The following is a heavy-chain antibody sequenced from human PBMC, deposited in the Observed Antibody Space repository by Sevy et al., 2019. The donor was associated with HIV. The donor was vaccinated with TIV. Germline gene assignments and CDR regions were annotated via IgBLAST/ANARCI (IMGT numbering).Heavy chain of an antibody. CDR2: ISSSSSYI. CDR3: ARGSVVVPAALPDY. CDR1: GFTFSSYS. D-gene: IGHD2-2*01. J-gene: IGHJ4*02. Sequence: GGSLRLSCAASGFTFSSYSMNWVRQAPGKGLEWVSSISSSSSYIYYADSLKGRFTISRDNAKNSLYLQMNSLRAEDTAVYYCARGSVVVPAALPDYWGQGTLVTVSS. V-gene: IGHV3-21*01.